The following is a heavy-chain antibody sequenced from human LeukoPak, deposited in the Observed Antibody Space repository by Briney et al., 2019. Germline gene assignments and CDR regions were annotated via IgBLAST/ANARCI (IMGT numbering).Heavy chain of an antibody. Sequence: GASVKVSCKASGYTFTSYGISWVRQAPGQGLEWMGWISAYNGNTNDAQKLQGRVTMTRDTSTSTAYMELRSLRSDDTAVYYCARATRDGYKLARLPDDYWGQGTLVTVSS. CDR3: ARATRDGYKLARLPDDY. CDR1: GYTFTSYG. V-gene: IGHV1-18*01. CDR2: ISAYNGNT. J-gene: IGHJ4*02. D-gene: IGHD5-24*01.